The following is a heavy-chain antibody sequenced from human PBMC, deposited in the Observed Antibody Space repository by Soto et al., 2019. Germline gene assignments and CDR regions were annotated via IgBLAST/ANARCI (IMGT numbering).Heavy chain of an antibody. D-gene: IGHD3-16*01. Sequence: QVQLVESGGGLVKPGGSLRLSCAASGFTFSDYYMTWIRQAPGKGLEWLSYITYNGDTIYYADCVKGRFTISRDNAHNSLYLEMNSLRAEDTAIYYCARLRPTNTGGNFDIWGQGTMVTVSS. CDR1: GFTFSDYY. CDR3: ARLRPTNTGGNFDI. CDR2: ITYNGDTI. V-gene: IGHV3-11*01. J-gene: IGHJ3*02.